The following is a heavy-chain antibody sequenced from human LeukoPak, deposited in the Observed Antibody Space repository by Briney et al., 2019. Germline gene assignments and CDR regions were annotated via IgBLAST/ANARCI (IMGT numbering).Heavy chain of an antibody. CDR2: ITSSGSYI. CDR1: AFTFSNYN. J-gene: IGHJ4*02. D-gene: IGHD1-26*01. CDR3: ARDLIVGTTIRYYFDY. V-gene: IGHV3-21*01. Sequence: PGGSLRLSCAASAFTFSNYNMNWVRQAPGKGLEWVSSITSSGSYIYYADSVRGRFTISRDNAKNSLYLQLNSLRAEDTAVYYCARDLIVGTTIRYYFDYWGQGTLVTVSS.